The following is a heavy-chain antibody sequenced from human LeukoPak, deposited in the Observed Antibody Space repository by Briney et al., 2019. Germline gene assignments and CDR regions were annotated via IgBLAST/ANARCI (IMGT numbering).Heavy chain of an antibody. CDR1: GTSIRSDGYS. D-gene: IGHD2-2*01. V-gene: IGHV4-31*03. Sequence: SETLSLTCTVSGTSIRSDGYSWTWIRQHPGKGLEWIGYIFYSGATFSNPSLKSRTTMSVDTSQNQFSLNLTSVTAADTAVYFCARFNAVDQLSLDYWGQGTLVTVSS. CDR3: ARFNAVDQLSLDY. J-gene: IGHJ4*02. CDR2: IFYSGAT.